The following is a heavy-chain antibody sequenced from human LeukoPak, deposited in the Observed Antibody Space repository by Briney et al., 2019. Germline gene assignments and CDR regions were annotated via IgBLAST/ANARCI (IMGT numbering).Heavy chain of an antibody. CDR2: INWNGGST. J-gene: IGHJ4*02. CDR3: GREFTYGDYVDY. D-gene: IGHD4-17*01. V-gene: IGHV3-20*04. CDR1: GFTFDDYG. Sequence: PGGSLRLSCAASGFTFDDYGLSWVRQAPGKGLEWVSTINWNGGSTGYADSVKGRFTISRDNAKNSLYLQMNSLRAEDTAVYYCGREFTYGDYVDYWGQGTLVTVSS.